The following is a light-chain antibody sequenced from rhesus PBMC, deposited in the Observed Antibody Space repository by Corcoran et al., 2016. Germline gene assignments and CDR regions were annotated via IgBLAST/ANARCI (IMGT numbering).Light chain of an antibody. CDR3: QHGYGTPLT. Sequence: DIQMTQSPSSLSASVGDTVTITCRASQGISNNLAWYQQKPGKVPKLLIYYASPLQSGVPSRFSGSGSGTAFTLPISSLQPEDFATYCCQHGYGTPLTFGGGTKVEIK. J-gene: IGKJ4*01. CDR1: QGISNN. CDR2: YAS. V-gene: IGKV1S15*01.